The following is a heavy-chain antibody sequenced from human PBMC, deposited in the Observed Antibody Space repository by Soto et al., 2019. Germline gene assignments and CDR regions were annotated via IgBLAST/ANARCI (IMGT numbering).Heavy chain of an antibody. D-gene: IGHD7-27*01. Sequence: PGGSLRLSCAASGFTFSSYEMNWVRQAPGKGLEWVSYISSSGSTIYYADSVKGRFTISRDNAKNSLYLQMNSLRAEDTAVYYCARASVTGVFWFDPWGQGTLVTVSS. J-gene: IGHJ5*02. CDR2: ISSSGSTI. V-gene: IGHV3-48*03. CDR1: GFTFSSYE. CDR3: ARASVTGVFWFDP.